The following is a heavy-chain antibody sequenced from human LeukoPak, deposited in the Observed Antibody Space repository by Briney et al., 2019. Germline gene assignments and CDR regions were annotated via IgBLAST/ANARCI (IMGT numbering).Heavy chain of an antibody. V-gene: IGHV3-30*18. J-gene: IGHJ4*02. Sequence: GGSLRLSCAASGFTFSNYGMHWVRQAPGKGLEWVAVISYDGSITYYADSVKGRFTISRDNSKNTLYLQMNRLRAEDTAVYYCAKELSAQWLADYYFDYWGQGTLVTVSS. D-gene: IGHD6-19*01. CDR3: AKELSAQWLADYYFDY. CDR2: ISYDGSIT. CDR1: GFTFSNYG.